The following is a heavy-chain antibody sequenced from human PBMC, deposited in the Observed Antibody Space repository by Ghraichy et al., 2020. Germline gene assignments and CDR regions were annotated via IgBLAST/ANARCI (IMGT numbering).Heavy chain of an antibody. D-gene: IGHD6-19*01. CDR2: ISASGGTT. CDR3: AKGKGSGWYYDDC. V-gene: IGHV3-23*01. J-gene: IGHJ4*02. CDR1: GFTFSSYA. Sequence: GESLNISCAASGFTFSSYAMSWVRQAPGKGLECVSAISASGGTTYYADSVKGRFTISRDNSKNTLHLQVNSLRAEDTAVYYCAKGKGSGWYYDDCWGQGTLVTVSS.